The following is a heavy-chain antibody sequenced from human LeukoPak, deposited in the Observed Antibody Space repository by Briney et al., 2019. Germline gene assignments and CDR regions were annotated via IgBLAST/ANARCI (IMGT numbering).Heavy chain of an antibody. D-gene: IGHD3-10*01. CDR2: IWYDGSNK. CDR1: GFTFSSHA. Sequence: GGSLRLSCAASGFTFSSHAMPWVRQAPGKGLEWVAVIWYDGSNKYYADSVKGRFTISRDNSKNTLYLQMNSLRAEDTAVYYCARDWVTMVRGDGMDVWGQGTTVTVSS. J-gene: IGHJ6*02. V-gene: IGHV3-33*08. CDR3: ARDWVTMVRGDGMDV.